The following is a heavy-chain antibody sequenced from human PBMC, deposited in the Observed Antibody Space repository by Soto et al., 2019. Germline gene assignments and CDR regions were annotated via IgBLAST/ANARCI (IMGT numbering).Heavy chain of an antibody. V-gene: IGHV3-23*01. D-gene: IGHD3-22*01. Sequence: GALRLSCAASGFTFSSYAMNWVRQAPGKGLEWVSSVSANGRNTYYADSVKGRFTVSRDKSKNALFLQLDSPRVEDTAIYYCAKDLSSLGWLALGAPFDSWGPGTLVTVS. CDR3: AKDLSSLGWLALGAPFDS. J-gene: IGHJ4*02. CDR2: VSANGRNT. CDR1: GFTFSSYA.